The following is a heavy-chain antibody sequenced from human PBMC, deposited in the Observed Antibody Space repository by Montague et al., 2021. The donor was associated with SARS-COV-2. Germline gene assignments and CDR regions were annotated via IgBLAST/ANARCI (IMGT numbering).Heavy chain of an antibody. V-gene: IGHV4-4*02. J-gene: IGHJ6*02. CDR3: VSLWKYGSGSHYAPWDYYNYGVDV. CDR1: GGSISSSHW. Sequence: SETLSLTCAVSGGSISSSHWFTWVRQPPGKGLEWIGDIYDSETIXYNPSLKSRVTISVDTSKYQFSLKLSSVTAADTAVYYCVSLWKYGSGSHYAPWDYYNYGVDVWGQGTTVTVSS. D-gene: IGHD3-10*01. CDR2: IYDSETI.